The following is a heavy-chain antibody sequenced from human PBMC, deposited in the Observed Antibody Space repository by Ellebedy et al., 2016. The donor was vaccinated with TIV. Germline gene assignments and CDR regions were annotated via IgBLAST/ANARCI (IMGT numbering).Heavy chain of an antibody. J-gene: IGHJ4*02. CDR3: ARHLSPYYYGSGSYEGGFDY. V-gene: IGHV5-51*01. D-gene: IGHD3-10*01. CDR1: GYSFTSYW. CDR2: IYPGDSDT. Sequence: KVSCXGSGYSFTSYWIGWVRQMPGKGLEWMGIIYPGDSDTRYSPSFQGQVTISADKSISTAYLQWSSLKASDTAMYYCARHLSPYYYGSGSYEGGFDYWGQGTLVTVSS.